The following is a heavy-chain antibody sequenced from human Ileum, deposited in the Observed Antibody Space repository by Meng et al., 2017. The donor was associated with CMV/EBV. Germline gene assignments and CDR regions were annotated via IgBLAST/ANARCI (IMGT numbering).Heavy chain of an antibody. D-gene: IGHD6-6*01. CDR3: ARDVEYSRSSGRYYFDY. V-gene: IGHV1-46*01. J-gene: IGHJ4*02. Sequence: ASVKVSCKASGYTFTSYYMHWVRQAPGQGLEWMAMINPSGGSTNYAQNFQGRVTMTRDTSTSTVYMELSSLRSEDTAVYYCARDVEYSRSSGRYYFDYWGQGTLVTVSS. CDR1: GYTFTSYY. CDR2: INPSGGST.